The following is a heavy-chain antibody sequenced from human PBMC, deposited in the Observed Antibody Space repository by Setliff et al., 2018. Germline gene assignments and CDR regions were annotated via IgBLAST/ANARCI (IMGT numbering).Heavy chain of an antibody. V-gene: IGHV4-34*01. J-gene: IGHJ6*02. CDR2: INHSGST. Sequence: PSETLSLTCTVSGGSINYYYWSWIRQPPGKGLEWIGEINHSGSTNYNPSLKSRVTISVDTSKNQFSLKLSSVTAADTAVYYCAREDYYYYGMDVWGQGTTVTVS. CDR1: GGSINYYY. CDR3: AREDYYYYGMDV.